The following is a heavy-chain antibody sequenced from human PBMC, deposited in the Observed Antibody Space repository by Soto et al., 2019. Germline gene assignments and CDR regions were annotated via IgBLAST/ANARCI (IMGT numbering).Heavy chain of an antibody. Sequence: QAQLVESGGGVVQTGRSLRLSCAASGFPFSNYGMHWVRQAPGKGLEWVAVISYDGGIEYYTDSVKGRFTISRDNSKNTLYLQMNSLRAEDTALYYCAKDWGSSSRDYYYGMDVWAEGPRSPSP. CDR2: ISYDGGIE. V-gene: IGHV3-30*18. CDR3: AKDWGSSSRDYYYGMDV. J-gene: IGHJ6*02. D-gene: IGHD6-6*01. CDR1: GFPFSNYG.